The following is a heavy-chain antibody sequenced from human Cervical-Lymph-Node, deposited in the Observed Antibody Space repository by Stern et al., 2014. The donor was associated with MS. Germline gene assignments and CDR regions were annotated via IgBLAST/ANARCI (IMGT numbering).Heavy chain of an antibody. V-gene: IGHV3-48*01. CDR1: GFTFSGYS. J-gene: IGHJ6*02. CDR2: ISPTSSAI. D-gene: IGHD1-7*01. Sequence: VQLVESGGGLVQPGGSLRLSCGASGFTFSGYSMNWVRQAPGKGLEWISYISPTSSAIYYADSVKGRFTISRDSAKNSLYLQMNSLRADDTAVYFCAREETISGSTTHYYGMDVWGQGTTVTVSS. CDR3: AREETISGSTTHYYGMDV.